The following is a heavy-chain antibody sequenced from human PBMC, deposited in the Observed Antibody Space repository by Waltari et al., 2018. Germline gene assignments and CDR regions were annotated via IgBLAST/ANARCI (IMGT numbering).Heavy chain of an antibody. CDR3: ARLSGSYSRWYFDL. J-gene: IGHJ2*01. CDR2: ISSSSSYI. D-gene: IGHD1-26*01. V-gene: IGHV3-21*01. Sequence: EVQLVESGGGLVKPGGSLRLSCAASGFTFSSYSMNWVRQAPGKGLEWVSSISSSSSYIYYADSVKGRFTISRDNAKNSLYLQMNSLRAEDTAVYYCARLSGSYSRWYFDLWGRGTLVTVSS. CDR1: GFTFSSYS.